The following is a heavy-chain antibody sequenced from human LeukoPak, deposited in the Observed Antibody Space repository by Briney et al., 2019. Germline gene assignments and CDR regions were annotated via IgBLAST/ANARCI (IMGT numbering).Heavy chain of an antibody. J-gene: IGHJ1*01. Sequence: GGSLRLSCAASGFTVSSNYMSWARQAPGKGLEWVSVIYSGGSTYYADSVKGRFTISRDNAKNSLYLQMNSLRAEDTAVYYCAKDVGATAAEYFQHWGQGTLVTVSS. V-gene: IGHV3-66*01. CDR3: AKDVGATAAEYFQH. CDR1: GFTVSSNY. D-gene: IGHD1-26*01. CDR2: IYSGGST.